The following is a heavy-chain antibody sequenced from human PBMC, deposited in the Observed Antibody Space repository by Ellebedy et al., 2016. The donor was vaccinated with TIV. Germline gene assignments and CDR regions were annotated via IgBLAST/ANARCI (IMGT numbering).Heavy chain of an antibody. J-gene: IGHJ4*02. Sequence: GESLKISCAASGFTFSSYAMNWVRQPPGKGLEWVSAISGSGGSTYYADSVKGRFTISRDNSKNNLYLQMNSLRAEDTAVYYCAKEGYDFWSGYLWGQGTLVTVSS. CDR3: AKEGYDFWSGYL. D-gene: IGHD3-3*01. CDR2: ISGSGGST. CDR1: GFTFSSYA. V-gene: IGHV3-23*01.